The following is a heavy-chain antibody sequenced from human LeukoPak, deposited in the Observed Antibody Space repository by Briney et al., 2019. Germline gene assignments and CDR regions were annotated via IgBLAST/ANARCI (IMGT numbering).Heavy chain of an antibody. CDR3: TRENRPFCPFAY. CDR1: GGSIDITNY. J-gene: IGHJ4*02. V-gene: IGHV4-4*03. Sequence: KPPGTLSLTCGVSGGSIDITNYWSWVRQAPGKGLEWIGEISHSGTTNYNPSLRSRVTMFLDRANNQFSLSLTSVTAADSAAYYCTRENRPFCPFAYWGQGVLVTVSS. D-gene: IGHD2/OR15-2a*01. CDR2: ISHSGTT.